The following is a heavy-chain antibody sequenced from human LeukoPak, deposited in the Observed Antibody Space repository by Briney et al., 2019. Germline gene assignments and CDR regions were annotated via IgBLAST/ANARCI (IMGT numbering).Heavy chain of an antibody. CDR1: GFTFRDFG. V-gene: IGHV3-30*02. CDR3: VKGGSSSHNWFDP. D-gene: IGHD6-13*01. J-gene: IGHJ5*02. CDR2: IRNDGSKD. Sequence: PGGSLRLSCAASGFTFRDFGMHWVRQAPGKGLEWVAFIRNDGSKDYYPDSVKGRFTISRDNSRSTRDLQMHSLRIEDTAVYYCVKGGSSSHNWFDPWGQGILVTVSS.